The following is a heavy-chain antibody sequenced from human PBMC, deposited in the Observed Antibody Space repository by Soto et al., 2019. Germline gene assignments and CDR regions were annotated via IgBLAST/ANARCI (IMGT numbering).Heavy chain of an antibody. CDR1: GYSFAGYW. V-gene: IGHV5-10-1*01. CDR2: IDPSDSQT. J-gene: IGHJ4*02. Sequence: PGESLKISWKGSGYSFAGYWITWVRQKPGKGLEWMGRIDPSDSQTYYSPSFRGHVTISATKSITTVFLQWSSLRASDTAMYYCARQIYDSDTGPNFQYYFESWGQGTPVTVSS. D-gene: IGHD3-22*01. CDR3: ARQIYDSDTGPNFQYYFES.